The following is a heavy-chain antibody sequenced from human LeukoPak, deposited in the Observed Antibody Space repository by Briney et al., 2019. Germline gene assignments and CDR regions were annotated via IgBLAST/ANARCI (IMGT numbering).Heavy chain of an antibody. CDR1: GYSFTTYW. CDR3: ARSHYYDSRGYYSYYFDY. Sequence: GESLKISCKTSGYSFTTYWISWVRQMPGKGLEWMGIIYPGDSDTRYSPSFQGQVTISADKSISTAYLQWSSLKASDTAMYYCARSHYYDSRGYYSYYFDYWGQGTLVTVSS. D-gene: IGHD3-22*01. CDR2: IYPGDSDT. V-gene: IGHV5-51*06. J-gene: IGHJ4*02.